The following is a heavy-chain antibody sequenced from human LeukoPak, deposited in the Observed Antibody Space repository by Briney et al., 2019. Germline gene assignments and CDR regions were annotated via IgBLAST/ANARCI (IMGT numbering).Heavy chain of an antibody. Sequence: GRSLRLSCAASGFTFSSYAMSWVRQAPGKGLEWVSAISGSGGSTYYADSVKGRFTISRDNSKNTLYLQMNSLRAEDTAVYYCAKDLMIVVVITLDYWGQGTLVTVSS. V-gene: IGHV3-23*01. CDR3: AKDLMIVVVITLDY. CDR1: GFTFSSYA. J-gene: IGHJ4*02. D-gene: IGHD3-22*01. CDR2: ISGSGGST.